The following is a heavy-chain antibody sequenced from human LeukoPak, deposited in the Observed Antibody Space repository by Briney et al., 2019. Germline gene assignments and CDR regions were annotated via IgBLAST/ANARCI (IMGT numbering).Heavy chain of an antibody. CDR3: ASVTTVTTKGHGVFDI. J-gene: IGHJ3*02. Sequence: SVNVSCKPSGGTFSSSAISWVRPAPGQGLEWLGGIIPIFGSSNYAQNFQDRVTINADESTSTAYMELSSLRSEDTAVYYCASVTTVTTKGHGVFDIWGQGTMVTVSS. CDR1: GGTFSSSA. V-gene: IGHV1-69*13. D-gene: IGHD4-17*01. CDR2: IIPIFGSS.